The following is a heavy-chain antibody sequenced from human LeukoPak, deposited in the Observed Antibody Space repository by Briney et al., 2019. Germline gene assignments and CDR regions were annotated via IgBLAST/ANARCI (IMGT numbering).Heavy chain of an antibody. V-gene: IGHV3-33*01. CDR2: IWYDGSNK. Sequence: PGGSLRLSCAASGVTFSSYGMHWARQAPGRGLEWVAVIWYDGSNKYYADSVKGRFTISRDNSKNTLYLQMNSLRAEDTAVYYCARGWYYYYSSGYYFDCWGQGSLVTVSS. D-gene: IGHD3-22*01. CDR3: ARGWYYYYSSGYYFDC. CDR1: GVTFSSYG. J-gene: IGHJ4*02.